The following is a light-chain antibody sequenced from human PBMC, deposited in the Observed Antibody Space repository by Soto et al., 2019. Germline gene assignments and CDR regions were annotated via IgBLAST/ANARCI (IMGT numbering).Light chain of an antibody. J-gene: IGKJ5*01. V-gene: IGKV3-15*01. CDR3: QQYNNN. CDR2: GAS. Sequence: EIVMTQSPATLSVSPGERATLSCRASQSVSSNLAWYQQKPGQAPRLLIYGASTRATGIPARFNGSGSGTEFTLTISSLQSEDFAVYHFQQYNNNFGQGTRLEIK. CDR1: QSVSSN.